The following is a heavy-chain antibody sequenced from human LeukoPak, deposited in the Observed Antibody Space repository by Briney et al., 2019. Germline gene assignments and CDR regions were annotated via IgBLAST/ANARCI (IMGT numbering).Heavy chain of an antibody. J-gene: IGHJ4*02. D-gene: IGHD4-17*01. CDR2: ISYDGSNK. Sequence: GGSLRLSCAASGFTFSSYAMHWVRQAPGKGLEWVAVISYDGSNKYYADSVKGRFTISRDNSKSTLYLQMNSLRAEDTAVYYCARNRKRSTVTTYGMSQDYWGQGTLVTVSS. V-gene: IGHV3-30*04. CDR3: ARNRKRSTVTTYGMSQDY. CDR1: GFTFSSYA.